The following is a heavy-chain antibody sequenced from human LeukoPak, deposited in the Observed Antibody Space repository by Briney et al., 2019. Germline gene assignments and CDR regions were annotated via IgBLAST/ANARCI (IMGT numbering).Heavy chain of an antibody. CDR2: IKQDGSEQ. J-gene: IGHJ6*03. Sequence: PGGSLRLSCVASGFSFNTYWMSWVRQAPGKGLEWVANIKQDGSEQYYVDSVKGRFTISRDNAKNSVYLQMNRLRVEDTAVYYCAKVMPPGRIRFYSYYMDVWGKGTTVTVS. V-gene: IGHV3-7*01. CDR1: GFSFNTYW. CDR3: AKVMPPGRIRFYSYYMDV. D-gene: IGHD2-15*01.